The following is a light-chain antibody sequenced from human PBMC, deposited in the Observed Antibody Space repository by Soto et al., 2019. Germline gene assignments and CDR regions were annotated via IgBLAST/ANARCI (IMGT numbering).Light chain of an antibody. CDR1: QNINNY. CDR2: DAS. V-gene: IGKV1-39*01. CDR3: QQSYTTVYS. J-gene: IGKJ2*01. Sequence: DIQMTHSPSSLSASVGDIVTTTCRASQNINNYLNWYQQKPGKAPNLLIYDASTLQSGVPSRFSGLGSGTDFALTITSLQPDDSATYYCQQSYTTVYSFGQGTKVDIK.